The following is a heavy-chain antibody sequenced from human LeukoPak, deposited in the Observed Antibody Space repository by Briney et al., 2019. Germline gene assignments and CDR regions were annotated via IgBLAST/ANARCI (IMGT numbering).Heavy chain of an antibody. CDR1: GFTFSSYG. CDR3: AKGRRITIFGADY. CDR2: IRYDGSNK. V-gene: IGHV3-30*02. Sequence: GGSLRLSCAASGFTFSSYGMHWVRQAPGKGLEWVAFIRYDGSNKYYADSVKGRFTISRDNSKNTLYLQMNSLRAEDTAVYYCAKGRRITIFGADYWGQGTLVTVSS. J-gene: IGHJ4*02. D-gene: IGHD3-3*01.